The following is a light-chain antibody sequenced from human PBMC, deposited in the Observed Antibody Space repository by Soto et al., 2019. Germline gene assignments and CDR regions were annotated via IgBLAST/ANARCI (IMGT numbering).Light chain of an antibody. J-gene: IGLJ2*01. Sequence: QSVLTQPASVSGSPGQSITISCTGTSSDIGGYKYVSWYQQYPGKAPKLIIYDVSNRPSGVSDRFSGSKSGNTACLTISGLLTEDYADHYCRSYTSSSGDMVLGAGTNLTVL. CDR2: DVS. CDR1: SSDIGGYKY. V-gene: IGLV2-14*01. CDR3: RSYTSSSGDMV.